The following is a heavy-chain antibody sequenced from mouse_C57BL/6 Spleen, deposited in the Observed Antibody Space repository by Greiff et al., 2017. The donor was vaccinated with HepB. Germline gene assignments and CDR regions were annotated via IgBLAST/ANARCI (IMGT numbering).Heavy chain of an antibody. V-gene: IGHV5-17*01. CDR1: GFTFSDYG. CDR2: ISSGSSTI. Sequence: EVQLVESGGGLVKPGGSLKLSCAASGFTFSDYGMHWVRQAPEKGLEWVAYISSGSSTIYYADTVKGRFTIARDNAKNTLFLQMTSLRSEDTAMYYCARRLGRGGYAMDYWGQGTSVTVSS. CDR3: ARRLGRGGYAMDY. J-gene: IGHJ4*01. D-gene: IGHD4-1*01.